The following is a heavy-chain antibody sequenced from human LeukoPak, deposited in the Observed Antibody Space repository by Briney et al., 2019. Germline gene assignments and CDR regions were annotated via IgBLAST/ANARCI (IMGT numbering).Heavy chain of an antibody. J-gene: IGHJ3*02. V-gene: IGHV3-21*04. D-gene: IGHD5-18*01. CDR3: AKGRYSYAATGAFDI. CDR1: GFTFSSYS. Sequence: GGSLRLSCAASGFTFSSYSMNWVRQAPGQGLEWVSSISINSNYIYYADSVKGRFTISRDNSKNTLYLQMNSLRAEDTAVYYCAKGRYSYAATGAFDIWGQGTMVTVSS. CDR2: ISINSNYI.